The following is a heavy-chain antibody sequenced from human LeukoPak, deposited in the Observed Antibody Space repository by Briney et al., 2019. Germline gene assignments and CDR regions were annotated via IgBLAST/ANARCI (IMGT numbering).Heavy chain of an antibody. CDR3: AKGQWCAV. D-gene: IGHD2-15*01. CDR2: ISSSSSYI. Sequence: PGGSLRLSCAASGFTFSSYSMNWVRQAPGKGLEWVSSISSSSSYIYYADSVKGRFTISRDNSKNTLYLQMNSLRAEDTAVYYCAKGQWCAVWGQGTLVTVSS. CDR1: GFTFSSYS. V-gene: IGHV3-21*04. J-gene: IGHJ4*02.